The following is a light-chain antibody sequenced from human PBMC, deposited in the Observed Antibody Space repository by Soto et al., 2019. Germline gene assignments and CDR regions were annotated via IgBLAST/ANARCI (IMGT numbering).Light chain of an antibody. J-gene: IGKJ1*01. CDR1: QSLLYSNGYNY. CDR3: MPPLLTPWT. CDR2: LGS. V-gene: IGKV2-28*01. Sequence: DIVLTQSPLSLPVTPGEPASITCRSSQSLLYSNGYNYLDWYLQKPGQSPQLLIYLGSNRASGVPDRFSGSGSGTDFNMKISRVEAEDLGVYYCMPPLLTPWTFGQGTTLEIK.